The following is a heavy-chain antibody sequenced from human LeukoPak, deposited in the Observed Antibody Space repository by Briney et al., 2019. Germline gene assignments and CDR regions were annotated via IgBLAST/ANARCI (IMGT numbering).Heavy chain of an antibody. Sequence: GGSLRLSCAASGFTFSNYAMSWFRQAPGKGLEWVSVISGSVSSTYYADSVKGRFTISRDNSKNTLYLQMNSLRDEDTAVYYCARETGDLDFWGQGTLVTVSS. CDR3: ARETGDLDF. V-gene: IGHV3-23*01. CDR2: ISGSVSST. CDR1: GFTFSNYA. D-gene: IGHD7-27*01. J-gene: IGHJ4*02.